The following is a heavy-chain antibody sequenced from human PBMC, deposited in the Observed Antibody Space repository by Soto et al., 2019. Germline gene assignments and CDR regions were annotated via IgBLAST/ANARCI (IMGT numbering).Heavy chain of an antibody. D-gene: IGHD2-2*01. Sequence: QVQLVQSGAEVKKPGASVKVSCKASGGTFSSYAISWVRQAPGQGLEWMGGIIPIFGTANYAQKFQGRVTITADEATSTAYRELSSLRSEDTVVYYCARHVPAAGYYYGMDVWGQGTTVTVSS. V-gene: IGHV1-69*12. CDR2: IIPIFGTA. CDR3: ARHVPAAGYYYGMDV. CDR1: GGTFSSYA. J-gene: IGHJ6*02.